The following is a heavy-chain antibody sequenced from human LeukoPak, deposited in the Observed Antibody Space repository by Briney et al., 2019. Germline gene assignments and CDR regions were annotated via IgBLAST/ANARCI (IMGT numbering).Heavy chain of an antibody. Sequence: ASVKVSCKASGYTFTSYAMNWVRQAPGQGLEWMGWINTNAGNPTYAQGFTGRFVFSLDTSGNTAYLQISSLKGEDTAVYYCAREYTTYAFDIWGQGTMVTVSS. D-gene: IGHD4-17*01. CDR2: INTNAGNP. CDR1: GYTFTSYA. J-gene: IGHJ3*02. CDR3: AREYTTYAFDI. V-gene: IGHV7-4-1*02.